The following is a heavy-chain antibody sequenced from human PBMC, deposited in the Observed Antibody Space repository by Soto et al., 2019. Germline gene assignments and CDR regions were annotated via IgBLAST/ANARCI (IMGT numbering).Heavy chain of an antibody. CDR1: GGSISSYY. V-gene: IGHV4-59*01. CDR2: IYYSGST. CDR3: ARRARYYYYGMDV. J-gene: IGHJ6*02. Sequence: SETLSLTCTVSGGSISSYYWSWIRQPPGKGLEWIGYIYYSGSTNCNPSLKSRVTISVDTSKNQFSLKLSSVTAADTAVYYCARRARYYYYGMDVWGQGTTVTVSS.